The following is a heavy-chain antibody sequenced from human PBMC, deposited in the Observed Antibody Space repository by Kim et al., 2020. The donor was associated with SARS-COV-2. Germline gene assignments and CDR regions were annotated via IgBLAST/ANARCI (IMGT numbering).Heavy chain of an antibody. Sequence: GGSLRLSCAASGFTFSSYSMNWVRQAPGKGLEWVSSISSSSSYIYYADSVKGRFTISRDNAKNSLYLQMNSLRAEDTAVYYCARYLWDYYGSGSSSFDYWGQGTLVTVSS. CDR1: GFTFSSYS. D-gene: IGHD3-10*01. CDR3: ARYLWDYYGSGSSSFDY. J-gene: IGHJ4*01. CDR2: ISSSSSYI. V-gene: IGHV3-21*01.